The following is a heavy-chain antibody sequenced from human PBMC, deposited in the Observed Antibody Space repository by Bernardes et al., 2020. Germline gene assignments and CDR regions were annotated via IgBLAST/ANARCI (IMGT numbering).Heavy chain of an antibody. V-gene: IGHV3-23*01. CDR2: ISGSGGST. CDR1: GFTFSSYA. J-gene: IGHJ4*02. CDR3: AKREYYDFWSGPIDY. D-gene: IGHD3-3*01. Sequence: GGSLRLSCAASGFTFSSYAMNWVRQAPGKGLEWVSAISGSGGSTYYADSVRGRFTISRDNSKNMLYLQMNSQRAEDTAVYYCAKREYYDFWSGPIDYWGQGTLGTVSS.